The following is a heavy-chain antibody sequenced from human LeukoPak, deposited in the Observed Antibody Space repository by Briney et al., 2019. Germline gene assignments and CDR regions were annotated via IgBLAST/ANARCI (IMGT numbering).Heavy chain of an antibody. CDR1: GGTFSSYA. V-gene: IGHV1-18*01. Sequence: ASVKVSCKASGGTFSSYAISWVRQAPGQGLEWMGWISAYNGNTNYAQKLQGRVTMTTDTSTSTAYMELRSLRPDDTAVYYCAREVVVVVAATVRTNWFDPWGQGTLVTVSS. J-gene: IGHJ5*02. CDR2: ISAYNGNT. CDR3: AREVVVVVAATVRTNWFDP. D-gene: IGHD2-15*01.